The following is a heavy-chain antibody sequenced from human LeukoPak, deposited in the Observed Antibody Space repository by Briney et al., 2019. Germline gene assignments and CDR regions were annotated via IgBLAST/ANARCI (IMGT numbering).Heavy chain of an antibody. Sequence: SVKVSCKASGGTFSSYAISWVRQAPGQGLEGMGGIIPIFGTANYAQKFQGRVTITADKSTSTAYMELSSLRSEDTAVYYCARARGSTYYYGSGPYYYYGMDVWGKGTTVTVSS. J-gene: IGHJ6*04. CDR1: GGTFSSYA. V-gene: IGHV1-69*06. D-gene: IGHD3-10*01. CDR2: IIPIFGTA. CDR3: ARARGSTYYYGSGPYYYYGMDV.